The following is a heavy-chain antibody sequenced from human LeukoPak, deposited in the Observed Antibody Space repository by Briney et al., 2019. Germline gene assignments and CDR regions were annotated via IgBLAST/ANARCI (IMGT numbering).Heavy chain of an antibody. Sequence: SETLSLTCTVAGGSISSYYWSWIRQPPGKGLEWIGYIYYSGSTNYNPSLKSRVTISVDTSKNQFSLKLSSVTAADTAVYYCARRPVAGTGYFDYWGQGTLVTVSS. CDR3: ARRPVAGTGYFDY. J-gene: IGHJ4*02. CDR2: IYYSGST. V-gene: IGHV4-59*01. D-gene: IGHD1-1*01. CDR1: GGSISSYY.